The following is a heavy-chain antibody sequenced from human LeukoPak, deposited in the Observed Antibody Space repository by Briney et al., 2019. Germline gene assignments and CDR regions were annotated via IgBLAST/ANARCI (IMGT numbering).Heavy chain of an antibody. J-gene: IGHJ3*02. CDR2: IIPIFGTA. V-gene: IGHV1-69*13. CDR1: GGTFSSYA. CDR3: AREYGGNSGGAFGI. D-gene: IGHD4-23*01. Sequence: ASVKVSCKASGGTFSSYAISWVGQAPGQGLEWMGGIIPIFGTANYAQKFQGRVTITADESTSTAYMELSSLRSEDTAVYYCAREYGGNSGGAFGIWGQGIMVTVSS.